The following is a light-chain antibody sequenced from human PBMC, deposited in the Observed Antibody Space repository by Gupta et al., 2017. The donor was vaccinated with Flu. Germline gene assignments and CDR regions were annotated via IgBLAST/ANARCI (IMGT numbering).Light chain of an antibody. Sequence: QRVTISCSGSSSNIGSNTVHWYQQLPGTAPNLLIYSNNQRPSGVPDRFSGSKSGTSASLAISGLQAEDEADYYCAAWDDSRNGWVFGGGTKLTVL. CDR1: SSNIGSNT. CDR2: SNN. J-gene: IGLJ3*02. CDR3: AAWDDSRNGWV. V-gene: IGLV1-44*01.